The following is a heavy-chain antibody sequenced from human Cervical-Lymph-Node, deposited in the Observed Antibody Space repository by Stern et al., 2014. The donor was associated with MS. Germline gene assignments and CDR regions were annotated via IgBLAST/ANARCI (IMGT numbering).Heavy chain of an antibody. CDR1: VYTFTDNY. D-gene: IGHD1-20*01. V-gene: IGHV1-46*01. J-gene: IGHJ5*02. Sequence: VQLVESGAEVTKPGASVKISCMASVYTFTDNYIHWVRQAPGEGREWLGIINPSGGATKYAQQFQGRVTMTRDKSTSTVYMDLSSLISGDTAVYYCARDNWKDNWFDPWGQGTLVTVSS. CDR2: INPSGGAT. CDR3: ARDNWKDNWFDP.